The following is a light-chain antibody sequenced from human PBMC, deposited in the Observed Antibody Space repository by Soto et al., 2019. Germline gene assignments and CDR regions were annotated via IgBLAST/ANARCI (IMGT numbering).Light chain of an antibody. J-gene: IGKJ5*01. CDR1: QSISSTL. CDR3: QQYGSSLIT. Sequence: EIEFTQSPGTLSWSPGERATLCCRASQSISSTLLAWYQQKTGQSPRLLIYSSSIRATGIPDRFSGSGSGTDFTLTISSLEPEDFAVYYCQQYGSSLITFGQGTRLEI. V-gene: IGKV3-20*01. CDR2: SSS.